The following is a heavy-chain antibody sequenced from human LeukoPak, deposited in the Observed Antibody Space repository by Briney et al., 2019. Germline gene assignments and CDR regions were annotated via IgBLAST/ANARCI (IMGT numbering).Heavy chain of an antibody. V-gene: IGHV4-31*03. Sequence: SQTLSLNCNVSHDSINYGGHYWTWIRQLPGKGLEWIGNIYYAGSTHYTPSLKSRATISIDTSKYQYSLRLTSVTAADTAVYYCARESGQFDYWGQGTRVTVSS. CDR1: HDSINYGGHY. CDR3: ARESGQFDY. D-gene: IGHD1-26*01. CDR2: IYYAGST. J-gene: IGHJ4*02.